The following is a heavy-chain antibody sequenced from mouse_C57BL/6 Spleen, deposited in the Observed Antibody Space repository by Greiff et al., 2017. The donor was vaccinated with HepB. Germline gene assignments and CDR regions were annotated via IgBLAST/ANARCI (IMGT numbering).Heavy chain of an antibody. J-gene: IGHJ1*03. Sequence: EVQLQQSGPELVKPGASVKMSCKASGYTFTDYNMHWVKQSHGKSLEWIGYINPNNGGTSYNQKFKGKATLTVNKSSSTAYMELRSLTSEDSAVYYCARDYYGSSYWYFDVWGTGTTVTVSS. D-gene: IGHD1-1*01. CDR2: INPNNGGT. V-gene: IGHV1-22*01. CDR1: GYTFTDYN. CDR3: ARDYYGSSYWYFDV.